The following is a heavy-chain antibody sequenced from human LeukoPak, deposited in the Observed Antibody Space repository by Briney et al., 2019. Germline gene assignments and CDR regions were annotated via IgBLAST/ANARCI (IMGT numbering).Heavy chain of an antibody. J-gene: IGHJ3*02. D-gene: IGHD3-10*01. CDR2: IYYTGST. V-gene: IGHV4-39*07. Sequence: SETLSLTCTVSGGSISSSSYYWGWIRQPPGKGLEWIGSIYYTGSTYYNPSLKSRVTISVDTSKNQFSLKLSSVTAADTAVYYCARDPRVRGVIPFDIWGQGTMVTVSS. CDR1: GGSISSSSYY. CDR3: ARDPRVRGVIPFDI.